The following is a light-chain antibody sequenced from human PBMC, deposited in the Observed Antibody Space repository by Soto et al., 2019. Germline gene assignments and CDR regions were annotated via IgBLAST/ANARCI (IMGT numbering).Light chain of an antibody. CDR3: SSYTSSTTPLV. CDR2: EIS. Sequence: QSVLTQPASVAGSPGQSITISCTGTSSDVGNYIYVSWYQQHPGKAPKLMIYEISNRPSGISNRFSGSKSGNTASLTISGLQAQDEADYYCSSYTSSTTPLVFGTGTKVTV. V-gene: IGLV2-14*01. J-gene: IGLJ1*01. CDR1: SSDVGNYIY.